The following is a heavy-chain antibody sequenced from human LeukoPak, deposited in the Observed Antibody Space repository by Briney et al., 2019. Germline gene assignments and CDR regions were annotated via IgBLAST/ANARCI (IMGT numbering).Heavy chain of an antibody. J-gene: IGHJ4*02. CDR3: AKGGDIQLWFHDY. Sequence: GGSLRLSCAASGFNLGTYWMTWVRQAPGKGLEWVSAISGSGGSTYYADSVKGRFTISRDNSKNTLYLQMNSLRAEDTAVYYCAKGGDIQLWFHDYWGQGTLVTVSS. CDR2: ISGSGGST. V-gene: IGHV3-23*01. CDR1: GFNLGTYW. D-gene: IGHD5-18*01.